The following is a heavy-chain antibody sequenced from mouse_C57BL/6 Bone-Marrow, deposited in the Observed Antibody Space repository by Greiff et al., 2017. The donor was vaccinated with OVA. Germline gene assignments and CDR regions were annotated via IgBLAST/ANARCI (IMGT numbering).Heavy chain of an antibody. Sequence: DVKLVESGGGLVQPGESLKLSCESNEYEFPSHDMSWVRKTPEKRLELVAAINSDGGSTYYPDTMERRFIISRDNTKKTLYLQMSSLRSEDTALYYCARQGGYSKGFDYWGQGTTLTVSS. D-gene: IGHD2-5*01. CDR1: EYEFPSHD. J-gene: IGHJ2*01. CDR3: ARQGGYSKGFDY. V-gene: IGHV5-2*01. CDR2: INSDGGST.